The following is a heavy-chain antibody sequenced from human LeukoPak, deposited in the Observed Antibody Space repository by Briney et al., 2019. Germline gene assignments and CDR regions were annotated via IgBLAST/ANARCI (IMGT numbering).Heavy chain of an antibody. CDR1: GGSIKTNY. V-gene: IGHV4-59*12. J-gene: IGHJ3*02. Sequence: SETLSLTCTVSGGSIKTNYWSWIRQPPGKGLEWIGYGYYRGSTNYNPSLKSRVTISVDTSKNQFSLKLSSVTAADTAVYYCAREYYDSNKAPALDIWGQGTMVTVSS. CDR3: AREYYDSNKAPALDI. CDR2: GYYRGST. D-gene: IGHD3-22*01.